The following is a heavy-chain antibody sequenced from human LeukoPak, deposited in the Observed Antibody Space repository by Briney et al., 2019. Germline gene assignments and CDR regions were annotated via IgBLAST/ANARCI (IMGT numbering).Heavy chain of an antibody. CDR3: AKGDYYDSSGYWTWDY. J-gene: IGHJ4*02. D-gene: IGHD3-22*01. Sequence: GGSLRLSCAASGFTFSSYAMSWVRQAPGKGLEWVSAISGSGGSTYYADSVKGRFTISRDNSKNTLYLQMNSLRAEDTAVYYCAKGDYYDSSGYWTWDYWGQGTLVTVSS. V-gene: IGHV3-23*01. CDR2: ISGSGGST. CDR1: GFTFSSYA.